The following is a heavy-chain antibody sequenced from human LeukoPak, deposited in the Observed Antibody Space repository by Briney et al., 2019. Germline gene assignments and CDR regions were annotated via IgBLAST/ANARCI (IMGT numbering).Heavy chain of an antibody. Sequence: GGSLRLSCAASGLTFSSYGMSWVRQAPGKGLEWVSAISGSGGSTYYADSVKGRFTISRDNSKNTLYLQMNSLRAEDTAVYYCAREGYDSSGYYPAGLDYWGQGTLVTVSS. CDR2: ISGSGGST. V-gene: IGHV3-23*01. CDR1: GLTFSSYG. J-gene: IGHJ4*02. CDR3: AREGYDSSGYYPAGLDY. D-gene: IGHD3-22*01.